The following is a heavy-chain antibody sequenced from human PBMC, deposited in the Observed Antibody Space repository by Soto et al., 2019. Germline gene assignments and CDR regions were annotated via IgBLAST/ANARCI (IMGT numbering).Heavy chain of an antibody. J-gene: IGHJ4*02. CDR3: ARDDAPGIAVANFDY. Sequence: GGSLRLSCAASGFTFSSYGMHWVRQAPGKGLEWVAVIWYDGSNKYYADSVKGRFTISRDNSKNTLYLQMNSLRAEDTAVYYCARDDAPGIAVANFDYWGQGTLVTVSS. CDR2: IWYDGSNK. V-gene: IGHV3-33*01. D-gene: IGHD6-19*01. CDR1: GFTFSSYG.